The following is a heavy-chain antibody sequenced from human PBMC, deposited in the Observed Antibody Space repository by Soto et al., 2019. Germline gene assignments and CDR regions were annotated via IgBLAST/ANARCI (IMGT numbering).Heavy chain of an antibody. D-gene: IGHD3-10*01. CDR3: ARDLGYYGSGSYSKGYYYYGMDV. CDR2: IIPIFGTA. Sequence: SVKVSCKASGGTFSSYAISWVRQAPGQGLEWMGGIIPIFGTANYAQKFQGRVTITADESTCTAYMELSSLRSEDTAVYYCARDLGYYGSGSYSKGYYYYGMDVWGQGTTVTVSS. J-gene: IGHJ6*02. CDR1: GGTFSSYA. V-gene: IGHV1-69*13.